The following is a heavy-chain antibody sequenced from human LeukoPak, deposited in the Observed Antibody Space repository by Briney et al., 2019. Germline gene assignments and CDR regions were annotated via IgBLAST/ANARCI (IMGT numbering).Heavy chain of an antibody. CDR1: GFTFSTYG. V-gene: IGHV3-74*01. J-gene: IGHJ4*02. Sequence: GGSLRLSCAASGFTFSTYGMHWVRQAPGRGLVWVSRIKSDGSDTTYADSVKGRFTISRDNAKNTLYLQMNSLRAEDTAVYYCARDTYYVLGRPDYWVQGTLVTVSS. CDR2: IKSDGSDT. D-gene: IGHD3-16*01. CDR3: ARDTYYVLGRPDY.